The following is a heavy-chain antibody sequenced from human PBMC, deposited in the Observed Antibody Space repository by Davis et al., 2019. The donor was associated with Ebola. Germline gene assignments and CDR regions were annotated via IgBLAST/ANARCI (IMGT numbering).Heavy chain of an antibody. V-gene: IGHV3-23*01. CDR2: LGTAADT. Sequence: GESLKISCAASGFIFSSYVMNWVRQAPGKGLEWVSTLGTAADTYYADSVKGRFTISRDNSKNTLYLQMNGLRAEDTAVYYCARGPSTGNSFTYWGQGTLVTVSS. CDR3: ARGPSTGNSFTY. D-gene: IGHD6-13*01. J-gene: IGHJ4*02. CDR1: GFIFSSYV.